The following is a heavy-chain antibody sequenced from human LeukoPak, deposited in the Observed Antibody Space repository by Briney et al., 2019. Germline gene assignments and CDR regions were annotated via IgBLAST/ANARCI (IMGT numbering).Heavy chain of an antibody. D-gene: IGHD2-8*01. CDR2: ISAQHGQT. Sequence: ASVKVSCKTSGYSENFYGITWVRQVAGQGLKWMGWISAQHGQTEYAPTSQDRVTMTTDTYTDTAYMELRSLRSDDTAVYYCAGSLGYCTSNVCYLKYWGQGTLVTVSS. J-gene: IGHJ4*02. CDR1: GYSENFYG. V-gene: IGHV1-18*01. CDR3: AGSLGYCTSNVCYLKY.